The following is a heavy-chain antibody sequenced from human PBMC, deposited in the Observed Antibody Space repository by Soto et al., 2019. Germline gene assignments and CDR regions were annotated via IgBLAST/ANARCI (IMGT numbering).Heavy chain of an antibody. D-gene: IGHD2-2*01. CDR1: GFTFTSYW. Sequence: GESLKISCQGSGFTFTSYWIAWVRQMPGKGLEWMGIIYPGDSDSSYSPSFQGQVTISADKSINTAYLHWSSLKASDTAIYYCAKLEGYCSTTTCYNFAYWARRSSVTVSS. J-gene: IGHJ4*02. V-gene: IGHV5-51*01. CDR2: IYPGDSDS. CDR3: AKLEGYCSTTTCYNFAY.